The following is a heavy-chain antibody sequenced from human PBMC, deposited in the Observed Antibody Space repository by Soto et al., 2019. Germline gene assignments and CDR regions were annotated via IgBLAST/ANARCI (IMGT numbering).Heavy chain of an antibody. J-gene: IGHJ5*02. V-gene: IGHV3-48*02. CDR3: TRDLGIRGVITPDS. D-gene: IGHD3-10*01. Sequence: EVQLVESGGGLVQPGGSLRLSCAASGFTFNTYGMNWVRQAPGKGLEWVAYITSSSSSIYYADSVKGRFTISRDNAKNSLYLQMTSLRDEDTAFFYCTRDLGIRGVITPDSWGQGTLVTVSS. CDR1: GFTFNTYG. CDR2: ITSSSSSI.